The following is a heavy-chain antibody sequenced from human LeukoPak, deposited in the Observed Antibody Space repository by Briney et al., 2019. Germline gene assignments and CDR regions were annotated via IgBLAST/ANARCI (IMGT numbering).Heavy chain of an antibody. D-gene: IGHD3-10*01. V-gene: IGHV1-18*01. J-gene: IGHJ4*02. CDR1: GYTFTSYG. CDR3: ARVQLLLLWFGELLSNPAPDYYFDY. Sequence: ASVKVSCKASGYTFTSYGISWVRQAPGQGLEWMGWISAYNGNTNYAQKLQGRVTMTTDTSTSTAYIVLRSLRSDDTAVYYCARVQLLLLWFGELLSNPAPDYYFDYWGQGTLVTVSS. CDR2: ISAYNGNT.